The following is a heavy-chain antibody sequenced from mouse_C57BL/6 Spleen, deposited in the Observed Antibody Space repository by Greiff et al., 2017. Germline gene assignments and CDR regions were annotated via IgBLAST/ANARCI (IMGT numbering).Heavy chain of an antibody. V-gene: IGHV1-42*01. CDR3: ATSSPFPY. D-gene: IGHD1-1*01. CDR2: INPSTGGT. CDR1: GYSFTGYY. Sequence: EVKLEESGPELVKPGASVKISCKASGYSFTGYYMNWVKQSPEKSLEWIGEINPSTGGTTYNQKFKAKATLTVDKSSSTAYMQLKSLTSEDSAVYYCATSSPFPYWGQGTLVTVSA. J-gene: IGHJ3*01.